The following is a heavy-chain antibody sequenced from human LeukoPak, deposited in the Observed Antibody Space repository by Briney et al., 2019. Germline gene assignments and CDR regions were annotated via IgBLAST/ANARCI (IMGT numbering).Heavy chain of an antibody. J-gene: IGHJ4*02. CDR3: ASSIYGSGSYLGY. CDR2: IYHSGST. V-gene: IGHV4-30-2*01. CDR1: GGSISSGGYS. Sequence: SQTLSLTCAVSGGSISSGGYSWSWIRQPPGKGLEWIGYIYHSGSTYYNPSLKSRVTISVDRSKNQFSLKLSSVTAADTAVYYCASSIYGSGSYLGYWGQGTLVTVSS. D-gene: IGHD3-10*01.